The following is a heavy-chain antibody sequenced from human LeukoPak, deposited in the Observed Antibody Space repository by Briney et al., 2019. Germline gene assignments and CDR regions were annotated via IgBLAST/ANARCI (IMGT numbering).Heavy chain of an antibody. D-gene: IGHD3-10*01. CDR3: ARGSYGYYGSGSYYYYYYYMDV. Sequence: PSETLSLTCTVSGGSISSGSYYWSWIRQPAGKGLEWIGRIYTSGSTNYNPSLKSRVTISVDTSKNQFSLKLSSVTAADTAVYYCARGSYGYYGSGSYYYYYYYMDVWGKGTTVTVSS. CDR2: IYTSGST. CDR1: GGSISSGSYY. V-gene: IGHV4-61*02. J-gene: IGHJ6*03.